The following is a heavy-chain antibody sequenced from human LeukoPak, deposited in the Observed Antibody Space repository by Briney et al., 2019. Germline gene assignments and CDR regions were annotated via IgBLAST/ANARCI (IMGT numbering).Heavy chain of an antibody. D-gene: IGHD2-15*01. J-gene: IGHJ4*02. CDR2: ISTDGYTT. CDR1: GLAFSAYK. CDR3: VVGGSPGY. V-gene: IGHV3-74*01. Sequence: GGSLRLSCAASGLAFSAYKMHWVRQAPRKGLVWVSRISTDGYTTDYADFVQGRFTASRDDTKNTWSLEMNSLRAEDTAVYYCVVGGSPGYWGQGTLVTVSS.